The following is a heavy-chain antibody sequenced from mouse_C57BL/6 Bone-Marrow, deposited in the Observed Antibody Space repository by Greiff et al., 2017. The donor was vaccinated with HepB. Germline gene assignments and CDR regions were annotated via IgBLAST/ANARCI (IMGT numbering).Heavy chain of an antibody. D-gene: IGHD1-1*01. J-gene: IGHJ2*01. CDR2: IHPNSGST. Sequence: VQLQQPGAELVKPGASVKLSCKASGYTFTSYWMHWVKQRPGQGLEWIGMIHPNSGSTNYNEKFKSKATLTVDKSSSTAYMQLSSLTSEDSAVYYCARVRGYYGSSHYFDYWGQGTTLTVSS. CDR1: GYTFTSYW. V-gene: IGHV1-64*01. CDR3: ARVRGYYGSSHYFDY.